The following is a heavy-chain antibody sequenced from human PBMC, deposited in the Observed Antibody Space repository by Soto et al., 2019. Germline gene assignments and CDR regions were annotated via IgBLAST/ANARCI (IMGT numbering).Heavy chain of an antibody. CDR1: GGTFSSYA. CDR3: ARDLGCSSTSCYGYGMDV. J-gene: IGHJ6*02. CDR2: IIPIFGTA. V-gene: IGHV1-69*06. D-gene: IGHD2-2*01. Sequence: QVQLVQSGAEVKKPGSSVKVSCKASGGTFSSYAISWVRQAPGQGLEWMGGIIPIFGTANYAQKFQGRVTMTRDTSISTAYMELSRLRSDDTAVYYCARDLGCSSTSCYGYGMDVWGQGTTVTVSS.